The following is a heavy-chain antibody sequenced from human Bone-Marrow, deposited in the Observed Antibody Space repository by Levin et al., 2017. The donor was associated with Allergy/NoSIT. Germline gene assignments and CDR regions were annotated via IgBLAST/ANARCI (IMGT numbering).Heavy chain of an antibody. CDR3: AKDRGHVTAALHY. CDR1: GFTFDDYA. CDR2: IFWNSDAI. D-gene: IGHD2-21*02. Sequence: TGGSLRLSCVASGFTFDDYAMHWVRQRPGKGLEWVSGIFWNSDAIGYAGSVRGRFTISRDNAKNSLYLQMNSLRPEDTALYFCAKDRGHVTAALHYWGQGTLVTVSS. J-gene: IGHJ4*02. V-gene: IGHV3-9*01.